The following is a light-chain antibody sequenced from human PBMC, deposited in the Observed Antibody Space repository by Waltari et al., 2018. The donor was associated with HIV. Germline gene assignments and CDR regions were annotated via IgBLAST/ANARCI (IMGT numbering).Light chain of an antibody. V-gene: IGKV1-5*03. J-gene: IGKJ1*01. CDR2: KAS. CDR3: QQYNSYWT. CDR1: PSIRSW. Sequence: IQMTQSPSTLSASVGDRVTITCRASPSIRSWLAWYQQKPGKAPKLLIYKASSLESGVPSRFSGSESGTEFTLTISSLQPDDFATYYCQQYNSYWTFGQGTKVEIK.